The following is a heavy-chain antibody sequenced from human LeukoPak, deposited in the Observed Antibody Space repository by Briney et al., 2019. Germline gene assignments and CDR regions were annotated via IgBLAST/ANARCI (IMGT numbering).Heavy chain of an antibody. V-gene: IGHV4-31*03. Sequence: PSETLSLTCTVSGGSISSGTYYSGSIRQHPGTGMAWIEYIYYSGRTYYNPSLKSRVTISVDTSRNQFSLKLSSVTAADTAVYYCARAMENRAVHGFDMWGQGTLVT. J-gene: IGHJ3*02. CDR1: GGSISSGTYY. CDR2: IYYSGRT. D-gene: IGHD3-10*01. CDR3: ARAMENRAVHGFDM.